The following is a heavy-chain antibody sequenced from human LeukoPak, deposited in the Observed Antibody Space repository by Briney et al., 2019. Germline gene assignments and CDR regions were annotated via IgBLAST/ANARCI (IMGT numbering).Heavy chain of an antibody. D-gene: IGHD3-22*01. Sequence: PSETLSLTCTVSGGSISTNSYYWSWIRQTPGKGLEWIGYISYSGNTNYNPSLKSRVTMSVDTSKNQFSLKLTSVTAADTAVYFCARESDTSGPIDYWGQGRLVAVSS. V-gene: IGHV4-61*01. CDR3: ARESDTSGPIDY. CDR1: GGSISTNSYY. CDR2: ISYSGNT. J-gene: IGHJ4*02.